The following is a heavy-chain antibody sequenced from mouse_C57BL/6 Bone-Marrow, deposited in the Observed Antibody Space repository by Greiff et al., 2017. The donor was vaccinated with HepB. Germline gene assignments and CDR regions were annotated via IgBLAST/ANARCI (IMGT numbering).Heavy chain of an antibody. J-gene: IGHJ1*03. V-gene: IGHV14-2*01. CDR1: GFNIKDYY. CDR3: AKFPFHYYGSSYGYFDV. CDR2: IDPEDGET. Sequence: DVKLQESGAELVKPGASVKLSCTASGFNIKDYYMHWVKQRTEQGLEWIGRIDPEDGETKYAPKFQGKATITADTSSNTAYLQLSSLTSEDTAVYYCAKFPFHYYGSSYGYFDVWGTGTTVTVSS. D-gene: IGHD1-1*01.